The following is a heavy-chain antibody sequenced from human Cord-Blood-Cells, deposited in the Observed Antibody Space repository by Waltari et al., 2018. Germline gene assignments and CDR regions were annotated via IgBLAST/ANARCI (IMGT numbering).Heavy chain of an antibody. CDR2: MNPNSGNT. D-gene: IGHD6-19*01. J-gene: IGHJ4*02. CDR1: GSTFTGYE. CDR3: ARGLAGYSSGWYNY. V-gene: IGHV1-8*03. Sequence: QVQLVQSGAEVKKPGASVKVSCKDSGSTFTGYEINLVRQATGQGLEWMGWMNPNSGNTGYAQKFQGRVTITRNTSISTAYMELSSLRSEDTAVYYCARGLAGYSSGWYNYWGQGTLVTVSS.